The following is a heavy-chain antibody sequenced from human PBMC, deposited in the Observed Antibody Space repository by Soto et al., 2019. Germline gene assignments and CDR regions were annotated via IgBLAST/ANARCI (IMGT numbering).Heavy chain of an antibody. J-gene: IGHJ4*02. CDR2: IYYSGST. CDR3: ARSGYSYGPNPLLY. D-gene: IGHD5-18*01. CDR1: GGSISSGGYY. V-gene: IGHV4-31*01. Sequence: QVQLQESGPGLVKPSQTLSLTCTVSGGSISSGGYYWSWIRQHPGKGLEWIGYIYYSGSTYYNPSLTSQVTISVDTSKNQFSLKLSSVTAADTAVYYCARSGYSYGPNPLLYWGQGTLVTVSS.